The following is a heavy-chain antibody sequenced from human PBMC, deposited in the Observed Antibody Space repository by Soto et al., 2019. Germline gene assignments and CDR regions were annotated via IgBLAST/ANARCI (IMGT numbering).Heavy chain of an antibody. CDR1: GFIFHSYA. CDR3: ARVIFGDDFAMDV. V-gene: IGHV3-13*01. CDR2: IDTTGET. D-gene: IGHD3-3*01. Sequence: GPLRLSCAASGFIFHSYAMHWVRQATGKRLEWVSGIDTTGETYYLGSVRGRFTISREDDENSLFLQMNSLRAGDTAVYYCARVIFGDDFAMDVWGQGTTVTVSS. J-gene: IGHJ6*02.